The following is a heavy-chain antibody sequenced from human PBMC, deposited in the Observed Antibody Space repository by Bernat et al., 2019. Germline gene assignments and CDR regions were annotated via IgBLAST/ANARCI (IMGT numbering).Heavy chain of an antibody. CDR1: GFTFSGSA. Sequence: EVQLVESGGGLVQPGGSLKLSCAASGFTFSGSAMHWVRQASGKGLEWVGRIRSKANSYATAYAASVKGRFTISRDDSKNTAYLLMNSLKTEDTAVYYCTRHEATRDYWGQGTLVTVSS. CDR3: TRHEATRDY. CDR2: IRSKANSYAT. V-gene: IGHV3-73*02. J-gene: IGHJ4*02.